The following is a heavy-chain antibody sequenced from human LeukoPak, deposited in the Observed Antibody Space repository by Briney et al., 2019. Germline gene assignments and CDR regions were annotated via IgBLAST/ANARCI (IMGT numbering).Heavy chain of an antibody. J-gene: IGHJ3*02. CDR3: ARRVAVARRDAFDI. CDR2: ISSYNGNT. D-gene: IGHD6-19*01. Sequence: ASVKVSCKASGYTFTSYGISWVRQAPGQGLEWMGWISSYNGNTNYAQKLQGRVTISTDTSTGTAYMELRSLRSDDTAVYYGARRVAVARRDAFDIWGQGTMVTGSS. V-gene: IGHV1-18*01. CDR1: GYTFTSYG.